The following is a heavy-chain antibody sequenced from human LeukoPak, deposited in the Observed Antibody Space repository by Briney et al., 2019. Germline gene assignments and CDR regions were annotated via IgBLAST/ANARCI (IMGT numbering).Heavy chain of an antibody. J-gene: IGHJ4*02. V-gene: IGHV3-7*04. CDR2: INHDGSET. D-gene: IGHD1-26*01. CDR1: GFTFNNYW. CDR3: AREYIGSSDFDY. Sequence: PGGSLRLYCAASGFTFNNYWMSWVRQAPGQGLEWVANINHDGSETHYVDSVKGRFTISRDNVKKSLFLQMNSLRAEDTAVYHCAREYIGSSDFDYWGRGTLVTVSS.